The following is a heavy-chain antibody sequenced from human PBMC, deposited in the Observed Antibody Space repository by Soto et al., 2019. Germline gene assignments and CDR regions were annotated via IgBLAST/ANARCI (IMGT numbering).Heavy chain of an antibody. D-gene: IGHD3-9*01. CDR2: IWYDGSDK. CDR3: AREKPELPLYDIVTGYYSRALDY. J-gene: IGHJ4*02. CDR1: GFTFSSYG. V-gene: IGHV3-33*01. Sequence: QVQLVESGGGVVQPGRSLRLSCAASGFTFSSYGMHWVRQAPGKGLEWVAVIWYDGSDKYYADSVKGRFTISRDNSKNTLDLQRNSLRAEDTAVYYCAREKPELPLYDIVTGYYSRALDYWGQGTLVTVSS.